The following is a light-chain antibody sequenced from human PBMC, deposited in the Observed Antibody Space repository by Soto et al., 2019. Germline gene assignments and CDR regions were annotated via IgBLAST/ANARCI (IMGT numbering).Light chain of an antibody. CDR1: SSDVGGYNY. Sequence: QSVLTQPASVSGSPGQSITISCTETSSDVGGYNYVSWYQQHPGKAPKLMIYAVSNRPSGVSNRFSGSKSGNTASLTISGLQAEDEADYYCSSYTSSSTHWVFGGGTKLTGL. CDR2: AVS. CDR3: SSYTSSSTHWV. V-gene: IGLV2-14*01. J-gene: IGLJ3*02.